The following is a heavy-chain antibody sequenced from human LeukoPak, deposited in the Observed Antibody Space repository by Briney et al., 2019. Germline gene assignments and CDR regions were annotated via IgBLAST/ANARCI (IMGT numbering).Heavy chain of an antibody. CDR1: GFTVSGNY. CDR3: ARDVTVGAVRYFAD. J-gene: IGHJ4*02. D-gene: IGHD2-21*02. V-gene: IGHV3-30*03. CDR2: ISHDGNWQ. Sequence: PGGSLRLSCAASGFTVSGNYMSWVRQAPGKGLEWVAVISHDGNWQNYADSVKGRFTISRDDSKNTLYLQMSSLRADDTAIYYCARDVTVGAVRYFADWGQGTLVTVSS.